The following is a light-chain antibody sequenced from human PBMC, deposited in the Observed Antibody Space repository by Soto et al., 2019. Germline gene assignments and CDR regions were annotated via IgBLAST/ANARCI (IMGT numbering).Light chain of an antibody. V-gene: IGKV3-20*01. J-gene: IGKJ5*01. Sequence: EIVMTQSPATLSVSPGERATLSCRASQSLTSSYLAWYQQKPGQAPRLLIYGAFSRATGIPDRFSGSGSETDFTLTISRLEPEDFAVYYCQQYGSLITFGQGTRLEIK. CDR3: QQYGSLIT. CDR2: GAF. CDR1: QSLTSSY.